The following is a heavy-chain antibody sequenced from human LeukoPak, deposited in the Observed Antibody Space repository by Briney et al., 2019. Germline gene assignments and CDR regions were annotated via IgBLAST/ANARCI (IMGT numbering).Heavy chain of an antibody. CDR1: GYIFTNYY. J-gene: IGHJ4*02. CDR2: INPSGGST. D-gene: IGHD3-10*01. CDR3: ARDHRSAYYRAPRH. Sequence: GASVKVSCKASGYIFTNYYMHWVRQAPGQGLEWMGTINPSGGSTTYAQKFQGRVTMTRDTSTSTVYMELSSLRSEDTAVYYCARDHRSAYYRAPRHWGQGTLVTVSS. V-gene: IGHV1-46*01.